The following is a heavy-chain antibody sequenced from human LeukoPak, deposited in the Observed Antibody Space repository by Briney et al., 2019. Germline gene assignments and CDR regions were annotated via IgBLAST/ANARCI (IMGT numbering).Heavy chain of an antibody. CDR1: GGSISSYY. V-gene: IGHV4-59*12. CDR3: ARGGIAVAGPFDY. Sequence: SETLSLTCTVSGGSISSYYWSWIRQPPGKGLEWIGYIYYSGSTNYNPSLKSRVTISVDKSKNQFSLKLSSVTAADTAVYYCARGGIAVAGPFDYWGQGTLVTVSS. CDR2: IYYSGST. D-gene: IGHD6-19*01. J-gene: IGHJ4*02.